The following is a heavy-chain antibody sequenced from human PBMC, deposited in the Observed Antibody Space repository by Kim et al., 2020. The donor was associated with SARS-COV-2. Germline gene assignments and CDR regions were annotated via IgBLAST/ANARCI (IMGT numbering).Heavy chain of an antibody. Sequence: GGSLRLSCAASGFTFSSYGMHWVRQAPGKGLEWVAFIWFDGSNKYYADSVKGRFTISRDNSKNTLYLQMNSLRAEDTAVYYCAKDLDSGYDLEPNWFDPWGQGTLVTVSS. CDR3: AKDLDSGYDLEPNWFDP. V-gene: IGHV3-30*02. CDR1: GFTFSSYG. CDR2: IWFDGSNK. D-gene: IGHD5-12*01. J-gene: IGHJ5*02.